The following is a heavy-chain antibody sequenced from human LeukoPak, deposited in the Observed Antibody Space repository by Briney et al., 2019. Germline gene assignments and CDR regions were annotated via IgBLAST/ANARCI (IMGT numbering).Heavy chain of an antibody. CDR1: GDSISSYY. CDR3: AREYSSSSGKNAFDI. Sequence: PSETQSLTCTVSGDSISSYYWSWIRQPAGKGLEWIGRIFASGSTNYNPSLKSRVTMSVDTSKNQFSLKLTSVTAADTAVYYCAREYSSSSGKNAFDIWGQGTMVTVSS. V-gene: IGHV4-4*07. CDR2: IFASGST. D-gene: IGHD6-6*01. J-gene: IGHJ3*02.